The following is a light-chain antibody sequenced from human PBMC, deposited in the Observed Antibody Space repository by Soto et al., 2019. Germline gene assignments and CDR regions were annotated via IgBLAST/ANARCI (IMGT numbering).Light chain of an antibody. CDR2: DAS. Sequence: EIVLTQSPATLSLSPGERATLSCRAIQSVSSYLAWYQQKPGQAPRLLIYDASNRATDFPARFSGSGSGTDFTLTISSLEPEDFAVYYCQQYGSSPPSSTFGQGTRLEIK. CDR1: QSVSSY. V-gene: IGKV3-11*01. J-gene: IGKJ5*01. CDR3: QQYGSSPPSST.